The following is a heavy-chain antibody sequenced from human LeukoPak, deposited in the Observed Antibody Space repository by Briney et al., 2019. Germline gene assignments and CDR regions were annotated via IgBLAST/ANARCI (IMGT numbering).Heavy chain of an antibody. V-gene: IGHV1-3*03. CDR2: INTGNGNT. D-gene: IGHD6-19*01. CDR1: GYTFTSYA. J-gene: IGHJ4*02. Sequence: GASVTVSCKASGYTFTSYAMHWVRQAPGQRLEWMGWINTGNGNTKYSQEFQGRVTITRDTSASTAYMELSSLRSDDMAVYYCARVVRYSGGPLTDLLPYYFDYWGQGTLVTVSS. CDR3: ARVVRYSGGPLTDLLPYYFDY.